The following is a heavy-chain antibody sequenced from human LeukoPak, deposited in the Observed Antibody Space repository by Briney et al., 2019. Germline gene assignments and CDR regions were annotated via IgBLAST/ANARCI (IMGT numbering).Heavy chain of an antibody. V-gene: IGHV1-2*02. D-gene: IGHD3-10*01. CDR3: ARAGWFGEFIFDY. Sequence: ASVKVSCKASGYTFIVYYMHWVRQAPGQGLEWMGWINPNGGGTNYAQKFQGRVTMTRDTSLITAFMELRSLRSDDTAVYYCARAGWFGEFIFDYWGQGTLVTVSS. CDR2: INPNGGGT. J-gene: IGHJ4*02. CDR1: GYTFIVYY.